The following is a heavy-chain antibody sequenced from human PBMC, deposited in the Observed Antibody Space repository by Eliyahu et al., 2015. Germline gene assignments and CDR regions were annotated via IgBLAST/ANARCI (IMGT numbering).Heavy chain of an antibody. CDR1: GFTXSNAW. Sequence: EVQLVESGGGLVKPGGSLRLSCAASGFTXSNAWMXXVRQAPGKGLEWVGRIKSETDGGTTDFPAPVKGRFTISRDNSKNTVFLQMNSLKTEDTAVYYCTTVASKTNYGDYGDFVVSWGQGTLVTVSS. D-gene: IGHD4-17*01. CDR2: IKSETDGGTT. CDR3: TTVASKTNYGDYGDFVVS. J-gene: IGHJ5*02. V-gene: IGHV3-15*01.